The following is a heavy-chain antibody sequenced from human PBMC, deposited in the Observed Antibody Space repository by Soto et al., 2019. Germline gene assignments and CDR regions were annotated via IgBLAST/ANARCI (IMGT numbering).Heavy chain of an antibody. CDR1: GGSISSSNW. D-gene: IGHD3-9*01. CDR2: IYHSGST. V-gene: IGHV4-4*02. Sequence: KASETLSLTCAVSGGSISSSNWWSWVRQPPGKGLEWIGEIYHSGSTNYNPSLKSRVTISVDKSKNQFSLKLGSVTAADTAVYYCARGRGILTGRPFDYWGQGTLVTVSS. J-gene: IGHJ4*02. CDR3: ARGRGILTGRPFDY.